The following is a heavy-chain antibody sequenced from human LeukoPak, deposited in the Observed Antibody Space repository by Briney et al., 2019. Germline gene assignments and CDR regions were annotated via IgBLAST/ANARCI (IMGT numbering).Heavy chain of an antibody. CDR2: ISYSGST. V-gene: IGHV4-39*01. CDR3: ASRYTVFGVATFDY. D-gene: IGHD3-3*01. CDR1: GGAIRSSSYY. J-gene: IGHJ4*02. Sequence: PETLSLTCTVSGGAIRSSSYYWGWIRQPPGKWLEWIGSISYSGSTSYNPSLKSRVTIFVDTSKNQFSLKLSSVTAADTAVYYCASRYTVFGVATFDYWGQGTLVTVSS.